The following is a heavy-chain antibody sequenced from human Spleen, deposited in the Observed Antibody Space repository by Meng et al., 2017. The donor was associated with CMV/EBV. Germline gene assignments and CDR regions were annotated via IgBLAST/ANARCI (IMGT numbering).Heavy chain of an antibody. CDR3: ARDPDYDSSGYRYGMDV. J-gene: IGHJ6*02. D-gene: IGHD3-22*01. Sequence: SETLSLTCTVSGGSISSSSYYWGWIRQPPGKGLEWIGSIYYSGSTYYNPSLQSRVTVSVDTSKNQLSLMLSSVTAADTAGYYCARDPDYDSSGYRYGMDVWGQGTAVTVSS. CDR1: GGSISSSSYY. CDR2: IYYSGST. V-gene: IGHV4-39*07.